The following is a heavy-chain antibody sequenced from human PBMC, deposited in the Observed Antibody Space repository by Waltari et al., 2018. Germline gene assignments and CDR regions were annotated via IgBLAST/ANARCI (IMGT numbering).Heavy chain of an antibody. J-gene: IGHJ1*01. CDR2: IYPSGDT. V-gene: IGHV4-39*02. CDR1: GDSISRSTYY. CDR3: VTGPRDKWVGRYSGEFFHH. Sequence: QLQLQESGPGLVKSSGTLSLTCAVSGDSISRSTYYWVWLRQPPGKEIEWIGTIYPSGDTYYHGSLESRVRMSLDRSTNHFSMALRSVTAADTAVYYCVTGPRDKWVGRYSGEFFHHWGPGTLVTVSS. D-gene: IGHD3-9*01.